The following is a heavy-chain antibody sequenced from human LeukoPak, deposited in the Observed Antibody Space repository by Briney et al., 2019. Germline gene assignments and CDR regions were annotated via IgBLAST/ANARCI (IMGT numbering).Heavy chain of an antibody. Sequence: PGGSLRLSCAASGFTFSDYYMDWVRQAPGKGLEWVGRIRNQAKGYTTEYAASVKDRFTFSRDDSKNSLYLQTNSLKTEDTAVYYCARDGKGSIALDYWGQGTLVTVSS. V-gene: IGHV3-72*01. J-gene: IGHJ4*02. CDR3: ARDGKGSIALDY. D-gene: IGHD6-6*01. CDR2: IRNQAKGYTT. CDR1: GFTFSDYY.